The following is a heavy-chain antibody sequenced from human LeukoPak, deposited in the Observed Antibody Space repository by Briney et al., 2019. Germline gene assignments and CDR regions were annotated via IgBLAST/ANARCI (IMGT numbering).Heavy chain of an antibody. J-gene: IGHJ4*02. CDR1: GYSISSGYY. CDR2: IYHSGST. V-gene: IGHV4-38-2*02. CDR3: ARAPVYAISGRSFDY. Sequence: SETLSLTCTVSGYSISSGYYWGWIRQPPGKGLEWIGSIYHSGSTYYNPSLKSRVTISVDTSKNQFSLKLSSVTAADTAVYYCARAPVYAISGRSFDYWGQGTLVTVSS. D-gene: IGHD2-8*01.